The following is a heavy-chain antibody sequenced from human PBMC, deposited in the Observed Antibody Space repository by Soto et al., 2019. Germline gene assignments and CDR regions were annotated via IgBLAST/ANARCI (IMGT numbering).Heavy chain of an antibody. D-gene: IGHD3-22*01. CDR3: AAREDDSSGYYYYYGMDV. Sequence: QVQLVQSGAEVKQPGSSVKVSCKASGGTFSSYAISWVRQAPGQGLEWMGGIIPIFGTANYAQKFQGRVTITADESTSTAYMELSSLRSEDTAVYYCAAREDDSSGYYYYYGMDVWGQGTTVTVSS. V-gene: IGHV1-69*01. CDR2: IIPIFGTA. CDR1: GGTFSSYA. J-gene: IGHJ6*02.